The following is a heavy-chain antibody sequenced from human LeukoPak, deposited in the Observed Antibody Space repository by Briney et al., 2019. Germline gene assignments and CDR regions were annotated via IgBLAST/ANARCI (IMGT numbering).Heavy chain of an antibody. CDR3: AKGGAAAAGYFDY. Sequence: GGSLRLSCEASGFFFSNYGMNWVRLTPGKGLEWVSGIGGSGDRTYYADSVKGRFTISRDSSKNTMYLQMNSLRAEDTAVYYCAKGGAAAAGYFDYWGQGTLVTVSS. CDR1: GFFFSNYG. J-gene: IGHJ4*02. D-gene: IGHD6-13*01. V-gene: IGHV3-23*01. CDR2: IGGSGDRT.